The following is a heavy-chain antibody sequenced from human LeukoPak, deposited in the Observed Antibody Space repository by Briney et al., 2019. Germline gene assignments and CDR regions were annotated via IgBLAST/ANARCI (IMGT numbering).Heavy chain of an antibody. Sequence: ASVKVSCKASGYTFTGYYMHWVRQAPGQGLEWMGIINPSGGSTSYAQKFQGRVTMTRDTSTSTVYMELSSLRSEDTAVYYCARVRSWGATHDAFDIWGQGTMVTVSS. CDR3: ARVRSWGATHDAFDI. CDR1: GYTFTGYY. J-gene: IGHJ3*02. V-gene: IGHV1-46*01. D-gene: IGHD1-26*01. CDR2: INPSGGST.